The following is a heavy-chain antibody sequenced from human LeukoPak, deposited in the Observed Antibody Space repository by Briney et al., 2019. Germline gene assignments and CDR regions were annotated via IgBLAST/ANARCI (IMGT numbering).Heavy chain of an antibody. CDR2: IYYSGST. Sequence: SETLSLTCTVSGGSISSSSYYWGWIGQPPGKGLEWIGSIYYSGSTYYNPSLKSRVTISVDTSTNQFSLKLSSVTAADTAVYYCARHLPYSSSGHDAFDIWGQGTMVTVFS. V-gene: IGHV4-39*01. CDR3: ARHLPYSSSGHDAFDI. D-gene: IGHD6-6*01. J-gene: IGHJ3*02. CDR1: GGSISSSSYY.